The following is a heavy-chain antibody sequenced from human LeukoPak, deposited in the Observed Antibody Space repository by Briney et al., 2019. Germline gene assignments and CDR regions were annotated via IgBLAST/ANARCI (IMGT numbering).Heavy chain of an antibody. Sequence: ASVKVSCKASGYTFTGYYMHWVRQAPGQGLEWMGWVNPTSGGTNYAQKFQGRVTMTRDTSISTAYMELSRLRSDDTAVYYCARAPVDTAMAFYYYYYMDVWGKGTTVTVSS. V-gene: IGHV1-2*02. CDR3: ARAPVDTAMAFYYYYYMDV. J-gene: IGHJ6*03. CDR1: GYTFTGYY. CDR2: VNPTSGGT. D-gene: IGHD5-18*01.